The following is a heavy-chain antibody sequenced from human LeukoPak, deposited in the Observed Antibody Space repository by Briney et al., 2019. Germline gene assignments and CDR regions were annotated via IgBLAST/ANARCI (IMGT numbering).Heavy chain of an antibody. CDR3: AGDPTMQMHV. D-gene: IGHD5-24*01. CDR1: GFTFSSYW. CDR2: IKQDGSEK. V-gene: IGHV3-7*01. Sequence: PGGSLRLSCAASGFTFSSYWMSWVRQALGKGLEWVANIKQDGSEKYYADSVKGRFTISRDNAKNSLYLQMNSLRAEDTAVYYCAGDPTMQMHVWGKGTTVTVSS. J-gene: IGHJ6*04.